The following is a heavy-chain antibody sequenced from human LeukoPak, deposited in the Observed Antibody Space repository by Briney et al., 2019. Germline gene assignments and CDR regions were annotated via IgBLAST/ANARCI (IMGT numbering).Heavy chain of an antibody. CDR3: ARDLLGGYCSSTSCYESYFDY. CDR2: ISSSSSTI. CDR1: GFTFSSYS. Sequence: GGSLRLSCAASGFTFSSYSMNWVRQAPGKGLEWVSYISSSSSTIYYADSVKGRFTISRDNAKNSLYLQMNSLRAEDTAVHYCARDLLGGYCSSTSCYESYFDYWGQGTLVTVSS. V-gene: IGHV3-48*01. J-gene: IGHJ4*02. D-gene: IGHD2-2*01.